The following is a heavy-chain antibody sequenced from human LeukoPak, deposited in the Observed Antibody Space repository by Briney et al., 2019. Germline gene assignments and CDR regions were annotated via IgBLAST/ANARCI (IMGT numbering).Heavy chain of an antibody. CDR1: GYSISSGYY. D-gene: IGHD5-24*01. CDR3: ARGRMATRVSDY. CDR2: INHSGST. J-gene: IGHJ4*02. V-gene: IGHV4-38-2*02. Sequence: SETQSLTCTVSGYSISSGYYWGWIRQPPGKGLEWIGSINHSGSTNYNPSLKSRFTISVDTSKNQFSLKMSSVTAADTAVYYCARGRMATRVSDYWGQGTLVTVSS.